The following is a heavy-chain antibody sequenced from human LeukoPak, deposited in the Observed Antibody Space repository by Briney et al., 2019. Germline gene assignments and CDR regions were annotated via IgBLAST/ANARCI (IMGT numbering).Heavy chain of an antibody. Sequence: GGSLRLSCAASGFTFSSYAMHWVRQAPGKGLEYVSAISSNGGSTYYANSVKGRFTISRDNSKNTLYLQMGSLRAEGMAVYYCARDLAAAGTGPLGFWGQGTLVTVSS. CDR1: GFTFSSYA. J-gene: IGHJ4*02. CDR2: ISSNGGST. V-gene: IGHV3-64*01. CDR3: ARDLAAAGTGPLGF. D-gene: IGHD6-13*01.